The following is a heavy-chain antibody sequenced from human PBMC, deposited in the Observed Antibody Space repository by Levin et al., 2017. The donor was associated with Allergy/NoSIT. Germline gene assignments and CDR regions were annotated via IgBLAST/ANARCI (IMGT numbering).Heavy chain of an antibody. J-gene: IGHJ4*02. CDR2: ISPHNGYT. V-gene: IGHV1-18*01. CDR1: GYTFSSYV. Sequence: VASVKVSCKASGYTFSSYVINWVRQAPGQGLEWMGWISPHNGYTNYAQKLQGRVTMTTDTSTNTAYLDLRRLRSDDTAVYYCARDVDIVATFDLWGQGTLVTVSS. D-gene: IGHD5-12*01. CDR3: ARDVDIVATFDL.